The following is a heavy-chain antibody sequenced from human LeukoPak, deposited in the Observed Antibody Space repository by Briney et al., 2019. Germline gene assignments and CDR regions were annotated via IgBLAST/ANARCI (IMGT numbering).Heavy chain of an antibody. V-gene: IGHV3-23*01. CDR2: ISGSGGTT. D-gene: IGHD3-22*01. J-gene: IGHJ1*01. CDR1: GFTFSSYA. Sequence: GGSLRLSCAASGFTFSSYAMSWVRQAPGKGLDWVSGISGSGGTTYYADSVKGRFTISRDNSKNTLYLQMNSLRAEDTAVYYCARDESSDYYDSSGSFQHWGQGTLVTVSS. CDR3: ARDESSDYYDSSGSFQH.